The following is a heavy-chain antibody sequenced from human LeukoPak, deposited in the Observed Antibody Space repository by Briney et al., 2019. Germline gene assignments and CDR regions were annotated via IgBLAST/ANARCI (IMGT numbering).Heavy chain of an antibody. V-gene: IGHV3-30*02. Sequence: GGSLRLSCAASGFTFSYHGMHWVRQAPGKGLEWVAFIRYDATNKDYADSVKGRFTISRDNSENTLFLQLNSLRPEDTAVYYCARRSVGPSDPFDSWGQGTLVTVSS. CDR2: IRYDATNK. D-gene: IGHD2-15*01. CDR3: ARRSVGPSDPFDS. J-gene: IGHJ5*01. CDR1: GFTFSYHG.